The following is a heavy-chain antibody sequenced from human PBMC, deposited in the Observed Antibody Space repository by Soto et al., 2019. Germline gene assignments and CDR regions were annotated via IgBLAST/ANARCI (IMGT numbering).Heavy chain of an antibody. D-gene: IGHD2-2*01. V-gene: IGHV3-48*01. CDR3: GRGYCSSSSCSGGNDY. J-gene: IGHJ4*02. Sequence: EVQLVESGGGLVQPGGSLRLSCAASGFAFSSYDMNWVRQAPGKGLEWVAYISSSSSTIYYADSVKGRFTISRDNAKNSLYLQLNSLRAEDTAVYYCGRGYCSSSSCSGGNDYWGQGTLVPVSS. CDR1: GFAFSSYD. CDR2: ISSSSSTI.